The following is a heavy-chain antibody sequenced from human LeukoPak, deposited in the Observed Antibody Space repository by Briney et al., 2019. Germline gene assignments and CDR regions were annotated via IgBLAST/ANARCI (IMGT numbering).Heavy chain of an antibody. J-gene: IGHJ4*02. CDR3: AKGASVAVAGTLDY. Sequence: GGSLRLSCAVSGFTFDDYAMHWVRQAPGKGLEWVSGISWNSGSIDYADSVMGRFTISRDNAKNSLYLQMNSLRAEDTALYYCAKGASVAVAGTLDYWGQGTLVTVSS. V-gene: IGHV3-9*01. CDR1: GFTFDDYA. CDR2: ISWNSGSI. D-gene: IGHD6-19*01.